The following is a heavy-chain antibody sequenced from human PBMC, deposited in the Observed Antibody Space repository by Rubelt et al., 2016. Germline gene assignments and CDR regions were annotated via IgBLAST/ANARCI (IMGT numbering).Heavy chain of an antibody. CDR1: GFSFSTYS. D-gene: IGHD1-7*01. CDR3: ARERSWNSDDS. J-gene: IGHJ4*02. CDR2: ISSTSSFK. Sequence: EMQMVESGGGLVQPGGSLRLSCAASGFSFSTYSMNWVRQAPGKGLEWVSSISSTSSFKFYADSVKGRFTISRDNAKRTVGVKSISLRDEDTSVYYGARERSWNSDDSWGQGILVTVSS. V-gene: IGHV3-21*01.